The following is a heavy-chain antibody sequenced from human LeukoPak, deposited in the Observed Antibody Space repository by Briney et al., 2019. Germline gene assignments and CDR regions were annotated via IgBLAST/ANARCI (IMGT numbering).Heavy chain of an antibody. D-gene: IGHD5-12*01. CDR2: INSDGNSI. J-gene: IGHJ4*02. CDR1: GFTFSSYW. CDR3: AREGRVSGYDFDC. Sequence: GGSLRLSCAASGFTFSSYWMHWVRQAPRKGLVWVSRINSDGNSITYADSVKGRFTMSRDNAKNTLYLQMNSLRVEDTAVYYCAREGRVSGYDFDCWGQGTLVTVSS. V-gene: IGHV3-74*03.